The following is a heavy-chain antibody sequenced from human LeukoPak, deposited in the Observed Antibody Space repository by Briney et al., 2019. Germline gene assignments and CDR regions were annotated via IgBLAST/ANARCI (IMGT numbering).Heavy chain of an antibody. CDR1: GFPFTSGFTFSDYY. CDR2: ISSTSAYT. Sequence: PGGSLRLSCAASGFPFTSGFTFSDYYMSWIRQAPGKGLEGVSYISSTSAYTRYTDSVKGRFTISRDNANNSLFLQMNGLRAEDTAIYYCARGGTGAFDYWGQGTLVTVSS. CDR3: ARGGTGAFDY. D-gene: IGHD2-8*02. V-gene: IGHV3-11*06. J-gene: IGHJ4*02.